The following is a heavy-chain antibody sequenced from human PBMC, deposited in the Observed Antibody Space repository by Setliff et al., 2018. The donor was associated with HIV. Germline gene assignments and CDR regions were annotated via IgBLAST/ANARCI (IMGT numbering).Heavy chain of an antibody. D-gene: IGHD4-17*01. CDR3: AGDYAGSGRPFDY. V-gene: IGHV4-39*01. J-gene: IGHJ4*02. Sequence: SETLSLTCTVPGGSINRSNYYWGWIRQPPGKGLEWIGTISYTGSTYYDPSLKSRVTISLDTSKNQLSLKLTSVTAADTAVYFCAGDYAGSGRPFDYWGQGTLVTVSS. CDR1: GGSINRSNYY. CDR2: ISYTGST.